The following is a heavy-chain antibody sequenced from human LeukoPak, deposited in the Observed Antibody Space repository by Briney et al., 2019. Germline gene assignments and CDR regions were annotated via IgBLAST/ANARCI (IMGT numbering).Heavy chain of an antibody. V-gene: IGHV3-30*02. J-gene: IGHJ6*03. Sequence: GGSLRLSCAASGFTFSSYGMHWVRQAPGKGLEWVAFIRYDGSNKYYADSVKGRFTISRDNAKNSLYLQMNSLRAEDTAVYYCARDESGAAAGAGYYYYMDVWGKGTTVTVSS. CDR2: IRYDGSNK. CDR3: ARDESGAAAGAGYYYYMDV. CDR1: GFTFSSYG. D-gene: IGHD6-13*01.